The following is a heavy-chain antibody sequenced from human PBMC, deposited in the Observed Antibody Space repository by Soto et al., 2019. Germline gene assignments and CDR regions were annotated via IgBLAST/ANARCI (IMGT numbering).Heavy chain of an antibody. J-gene: IGHJ4*02. CDR1: GFTFSSYA. D-gene: IGHD1-26*01. V-gene: IGHV3-30-3*02. CDR3: AKFHLVGATEDFDY. Sequence: GSLRLSCAASGFTFSSYAMHWVRQAPGKGLEWVAVISYDGSNKYYADSVKGRFTISRDNSKKTLYLQMNSLRAEDTAVYYCAKFHLVGATEDFDYWGQGTLVTVSS. CDR2: ISYDGSNK.